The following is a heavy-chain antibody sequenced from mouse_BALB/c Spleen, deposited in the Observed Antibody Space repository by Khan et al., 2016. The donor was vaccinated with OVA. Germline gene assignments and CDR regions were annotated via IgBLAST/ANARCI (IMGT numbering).Heavy chain of an antibody. CDR2: INYSGST. J-gene: IGHJ2*01. CDR1: GYSITSDYA. Sequence: EVKLEVSGPGLVKPSQSLSLSCTVTGYSITSDYAWDWIRQFPGNKLEWSGYINYSGSTSYNPSLKSRISITRDTSKNQFFLQLNSVTTEDTATYTCARTSYDYIDYWGQGTTLTVSS. CDR3: ARTSYDYIDY. D-gene: IGHD1-1*01. V-gene: IGHV3-2*02.